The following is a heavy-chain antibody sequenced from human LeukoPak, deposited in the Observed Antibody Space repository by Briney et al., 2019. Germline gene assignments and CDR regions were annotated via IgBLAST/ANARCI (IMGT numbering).Heavy chain of an antibody. CDR1: GFIFSTNA. D-gene: IGHD6-13*01. Sequence: GGALRLSCATSGFIFSTNALSWVRQALGKGLEWASSIGGSGGSTYRGDSVKGRFTISRDSSKNTLYLQMNRLRAEDTAIYYCARVIRAAPGKGYFDYWGQGTLVTVSS. J-gene: IGHJ4*02. V-gene: IGHV3-23*01. CDR3: ARVIRAAPGKGYFDY. CDR2: IGGSGGST.